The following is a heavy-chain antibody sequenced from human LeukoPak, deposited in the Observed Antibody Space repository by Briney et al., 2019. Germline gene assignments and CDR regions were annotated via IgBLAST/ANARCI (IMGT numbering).Heavy chain of an antibody. CDR2: INPNSGGT. J-gene: IGHJ5*02. CDR3: ARTVTTDDWFDP. Sequence: GASVKVSCKASGYTFTDYYMHWVRLAPGQGLEWMGWINPNSGGTNYAQKFQGRVTMTRDTSISTAYMELSRLRSDDTAVYYCARTVTTDDWFDPWGQGTLVTVSS. D-gene: IGHD4-17*01. CDR1: GYTFTDYY. V-gene: IGHV1-2*02.